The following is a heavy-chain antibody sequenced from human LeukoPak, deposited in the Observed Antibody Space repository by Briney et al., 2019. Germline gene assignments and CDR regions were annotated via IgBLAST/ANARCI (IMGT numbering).Heavy chain of an antibody. CDR2: INPSGGST. J-gene: IGHJ5*02. D-gene: IGHD4-17*01. V-gene: IGHV1-46*01. Sequence: ASVKVSCKASGYTFTSYYMHWVRQAPGQGLEWMGIINPSGGSTSYAQKFQGRVTITADESTSTAYMELSSLRSEDTAVYYCAREGYGDYSWFDPWGQGTLVTVSS. CDR3: AREGYGDYSWFDP. CDR1: GYTFTSYY.